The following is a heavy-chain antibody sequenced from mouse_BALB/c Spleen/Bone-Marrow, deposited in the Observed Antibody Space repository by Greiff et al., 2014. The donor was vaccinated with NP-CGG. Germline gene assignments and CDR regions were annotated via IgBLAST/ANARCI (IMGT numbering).Heavy chain of an antibody. J-gene: IGHJ3*01. CDR1: GFNIKDTY. D-gene: IGHD1-1*01. V-gene: IGHV14-3*02. CDR2: IDPANGNT. CDR3: AAYYYGSSQFAY. Sequence: EVHLVESGAELAKPGASVKLSCTASGFNIKDTYMHWVKQRPEQGLEWIGRIDPANGNTKYDPKFQGKATITADTSSNTAYLQLSSLTSEDTAVYYCAAYYYGSSQFAYWGQGTLVTVSA.